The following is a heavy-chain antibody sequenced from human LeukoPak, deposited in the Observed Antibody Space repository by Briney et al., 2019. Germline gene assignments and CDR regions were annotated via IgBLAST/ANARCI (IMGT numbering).Heavy chain of an antibody. CDR2: IYPGDSEP. V-gene: IGHV5-51*01. J-gene: IGHJ3*02. D-gene: IGHD3-22*01. CDR3: ARRYYYDSSGYYLAHDAFDI. Sequence: GESLKISCKGSGYSFTSHWIAWVRQMPGKGLEWMGIIYPGDSEPRYSPSFQGQVTISADKSISTAYLQWSSLKASDTAMYYCARRYYYDSSGYYLAHDAFDIWGQGTMVTVSS. CDR1: GYSFTSHW.